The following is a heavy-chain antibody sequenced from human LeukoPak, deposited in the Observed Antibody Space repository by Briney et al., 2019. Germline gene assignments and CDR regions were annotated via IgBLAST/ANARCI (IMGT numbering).Heavy chain of an antibody. CDR3: ARHASMVRGVKKGPLDY. D-gene: IGHD3-10*01. CDR1: GGSFSGYY. Sequence: PSETLSLTCAVYGGSFSGYYWSWIRQPPGEGLEWIGEINHSGSTNYNPSLKSRVTISVDTSKNQFSLKLSSVTAADTAVYYCARHASMVRGVKKGPLDYWGQGTLVTVSS. CDR2: INHSGST. J-gene: IGHJ4*02. V-gene: IGHV4-34*01.